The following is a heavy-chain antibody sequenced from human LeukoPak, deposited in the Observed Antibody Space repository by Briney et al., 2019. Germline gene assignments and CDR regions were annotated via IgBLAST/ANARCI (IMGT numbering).Heavy chain of an antibody. CDR1: GFTFSTYN. J-gene: IGHJ4*02. CDR2: ISSGSRII. Sequence: PGRSLRLSCAASGFTFSTYNMNWVRQAPGKGLEWVSFISSGSRIIYYPDSVKGRFTVSRDNAKNSLYLQMNSLRDEDTAVYYCARNPAGIGDYWGQGTLVTVSS. D-gene: IGHD1-26*01. V-gene: IGHV3-48*02. CDR3: ARNPAGIGDY.